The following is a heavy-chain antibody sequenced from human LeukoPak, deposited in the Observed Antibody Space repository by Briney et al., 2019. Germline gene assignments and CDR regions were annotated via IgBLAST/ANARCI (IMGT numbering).Heavy chain of an antibody. CDR2: ISSSSSYI. Sequence: GGSLRLSCAASGFTFSSYGMHWVRQAPGKGLEWVSSISSSSSYIYYADSVKGRFTISKDNAKNSLYLQMNGLGAEDTAVYYCARELNGYGYYFFDYWGPGTLVTVSS. D-gene: IGHD3-16*01. J-gene: IGHJ4*02. CDR1: GFTFSSYG. CDR3: ARELNGYGYYFFDY. V-gene: IGHV3-21*01.